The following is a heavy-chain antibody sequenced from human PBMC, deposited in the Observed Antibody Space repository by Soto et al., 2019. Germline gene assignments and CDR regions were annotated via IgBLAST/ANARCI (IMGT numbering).Heavy chain of an antibody. Sequence: QVQLVQSGAEVNKPGSSVKVSCKVFGGPFSDYAVSWVRQAPGQGLEWMGGIIPMFGTANYAQKFQGRVTITADESTTTAYMELSSLRSEDTAVYYCARALDYYGSGNYYNRIDYWGQGTLVTVSS. CDR3: ARALDYYGSGNYYNRIDY. V-gene: IGHV1-69*01. CDR1: GGPFSDYA. CDR2: IIPMFGTA. J-gene: IGHJ4*02. D-gene: IGHD3-10*01.